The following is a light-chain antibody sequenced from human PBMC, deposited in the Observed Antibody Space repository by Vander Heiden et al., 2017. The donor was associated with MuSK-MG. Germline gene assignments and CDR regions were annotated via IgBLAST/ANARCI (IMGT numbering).Light chain of an antibody. Sequence: EIVFTQSPATLSLSPGERATLSCRASQSVSSYLAWYQQKPGLAPRLLIYDASNRATGIPARFSGSGSGTDFTLTISSLEPEDFAVYYCQQRSNWPPFTFGPGTKVDIK. CDR1: QSVSSY. V-gene: IGKV3-11*01. CDR2: DAS. J-gene: IGKJ3*01. CDR3: QQRSNWPPFT.